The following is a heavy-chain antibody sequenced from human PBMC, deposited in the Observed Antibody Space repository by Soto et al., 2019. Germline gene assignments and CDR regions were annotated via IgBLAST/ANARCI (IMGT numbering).Heavy chain of an antibody. J-gene: IGHJ5*02. Sequence: ASVKDSCKASGYTFSSYAMHWVRQAPGQRLEWMGWINAGNGNTKYSQKFQGRVTITRDTSASTAYMELSSLRSEDTAVYYCARGVAGPLHWFDPWGQGTLVTVSS. V-gene: IGHV1-3*01. CDR1: GYTFSSYA. CDR2: INAGNGNT. CDR3: ARGVAGPLHWFDP. D-gene: IGHD6-19*01.